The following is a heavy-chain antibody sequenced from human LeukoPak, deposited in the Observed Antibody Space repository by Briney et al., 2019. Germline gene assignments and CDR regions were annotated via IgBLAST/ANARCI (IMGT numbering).Heavy chain of an antibody. J-gene: IGHJ6*03. CDR3: AKVLTGYYYYMDV. Sequence: PGGSLRLSCAASGFTFSHYAMIWVRQAPGKGLEWVSGIGASGDNTYYADSVKGRFTISRDNSKNTVYLQMNSLRAEDTAEYYCAKVLTGYYYYMDVWGKGTTVTVSS. CDR2: IGASGDNT. D-gene: IGHD3-9*01. V-gene: IGHV3-23*01. CDR1: GFTFSHYA.